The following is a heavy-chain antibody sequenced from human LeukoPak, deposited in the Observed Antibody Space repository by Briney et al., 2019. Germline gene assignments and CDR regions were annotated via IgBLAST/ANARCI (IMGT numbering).Heavy chain of an antibody. Sequence: GASVKVSCKASGGTFSSYAISWVRQAPGQGLEWMGRIIPILGIANYAQKFQGRVTITADKSTSTAYMELSSLRSEDTAVYYCARVGYSSGWYDLDYWGQGTLVTVSS. D-gene: IGHD6-19*01. CDR3: ARVGYSSGWYDLDY. J-gene: IGHJ4*02. CDR2: IIPILGIA. V-gene: IGHV1-69*04. CDR1: GGTFSSYA.